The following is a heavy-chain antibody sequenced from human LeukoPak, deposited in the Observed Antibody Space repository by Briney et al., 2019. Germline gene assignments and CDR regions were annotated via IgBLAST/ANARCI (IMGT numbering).Heavy chain of an antibody. CDR2: IYTSGST. J-gene: IGHJ6*03. CDR3: AREAIAARPHYYYYYMDV. CDR1: GGSISSGFYY. Sequence: SETLSLTCTVSGGSISSGFYYWSWIRQPAGKGLEWIGRIYTSGSTNYNPSLKSRVTISVDTSKNQFSLKLSSVTAADTAVYYGAREAIAARPHYYYYYMDVWGKGTTVTVSS. V-gene: IGHV4-61*02. D-gene: IGHD6-6*01.